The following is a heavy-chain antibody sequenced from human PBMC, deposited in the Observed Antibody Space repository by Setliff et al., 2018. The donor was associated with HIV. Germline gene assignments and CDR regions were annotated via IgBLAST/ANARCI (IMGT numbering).Heavy chain of an antibody. Sequence: SETLSLTCSVSGGSISGHYWSWIRQSPEKRLEWIGNVYHSGTTHYSHSLKNRVSIYVDPSKNQFSLKLSPVTAADTAVYYCARGESGYSSSWYPLPFDYWVQGTLVTVSS. J-gene: IGHJ4*02. CDR2: VYHSGTT. V-gene: IGHV4-59*11. CDR3: ARGESGYSSSWYPLPFDY. D-gene: IGHD6-13*01. CDR1: GGSISGHY.